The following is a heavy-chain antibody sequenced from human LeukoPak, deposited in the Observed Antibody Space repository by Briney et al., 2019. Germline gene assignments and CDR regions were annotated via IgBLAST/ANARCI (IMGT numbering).Heavy chain of an antibody. Sequence: SETLSLTCTVSGGSISSGTYYWNWIRQPAGKGLEWIGYIYYSGSTNYNPSLKSRVTISVDTSNNQFSLKLSSVTAADTAVYYCARDRGQCSGGSCYPFDLWGQGTLVTVSS. CDR2: IYYSGST. J-gene: IGHJ5*02. D-gene: IGHD2-15*01. CDR3: ARDRGQCSGGSCYPFDL. CDR1: GGSISSGTYY. V-gene: IGHV4-61*10.